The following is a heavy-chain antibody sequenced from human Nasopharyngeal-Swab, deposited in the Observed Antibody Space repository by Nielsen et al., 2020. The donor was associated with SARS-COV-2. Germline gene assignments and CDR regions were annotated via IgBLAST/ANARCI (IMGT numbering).Heavy chain of an antibody. D-gene: IGHD1-7*01. CDR2: INPTDGST. J-gene: IGHJ6*02. V-gene: IGHV1-46*01. CDR3: ARVLPFRITGTSGMGV. Sequence: VRQAPGQGLEWMGIINPTDGSTSYAQKFEGRVTMTRVTSTSTVYMELNSLRSEDTAVYYCARVLPFRITGTSGMGVWGQGTTVTVSS.